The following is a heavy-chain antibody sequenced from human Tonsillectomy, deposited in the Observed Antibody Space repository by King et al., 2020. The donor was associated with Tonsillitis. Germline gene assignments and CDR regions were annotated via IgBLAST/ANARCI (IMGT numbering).Heavy chain of an antibody. V-gene: IGHV1-69*14. CDR3: ARGVPLYSSSYYYYFDY. D-gene: IGHD6-13*01. CDR1: GDTFSSYA. CDR2: IIPIFGTT. J-gene: IGHJ4*01. Sequence: QLVQSGAEVKKPGSSVMLSCKASGDTFSSYAITWVRLAPGQGLEWLGGIIPIFGTTNYAQKFQGRVTITADRSTTTAYMEVTRLISEDTAVYYCARGVPLYSSSYYYYFDYWGHGTLVTVSS.